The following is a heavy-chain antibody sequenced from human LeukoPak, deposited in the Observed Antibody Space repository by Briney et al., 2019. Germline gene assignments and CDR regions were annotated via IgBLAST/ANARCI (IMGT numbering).Heavy chain of an antibody. D-gene: IGHD6-6*01. J-gene: IGHJ4*02. Sequence: ESGPTLVKPTQTLTLTCTFSGFPLTTSGLGVGWLRQPPGKALEWLALIYWTDDKRYSPSLKSRLTVTRDTSKNQVVLTMTNMDPVDTATYYCARRRGAARPYYFDYWGRGTLVTVSS. V-gene: IGHV2-5*01. CDR3: ARRRGAARPYYFDY. CDR1: GFPLTTSGLG. CDR2: IYWTDDK.